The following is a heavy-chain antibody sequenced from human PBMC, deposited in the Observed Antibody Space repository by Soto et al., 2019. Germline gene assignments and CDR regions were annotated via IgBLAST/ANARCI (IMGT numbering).Heavy chain of an antibody. Sequence: ASVKVSCKASGYTFTSYDINWVRQATGQGLEWMGWMNPNSGNTGYAQKFQGRVTMTRNTSISTAYMELSSLRSEDTAVYYCASSGATGYYYYYVLDVWGQGTTVTVSS. J-gene: IGHJ6*02. D-gene: IGHD1-26*01. V-gene: IGHV1-8*01. CDR1: GYTFTSYD. CDR3: ASSGATGYYYYYVLDV. CDR2: MNPNSGNT.